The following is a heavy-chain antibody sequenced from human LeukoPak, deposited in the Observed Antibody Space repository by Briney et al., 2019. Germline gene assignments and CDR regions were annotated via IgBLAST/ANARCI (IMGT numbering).Heavy chain of an antibody. CDR1: GFTFSSYG. CDR3: ARDAVPYSSSWYEAFDY. J-gene: IGHJ4*02. D-gene: IGHD6-13*01. V-gene: IGHV3-33*01. Sequence: PGGSLRLSCAASGFTFSSYGMHWVRQAPGKGLEWVAVIWYDGSNKYYADSVKGRFTISRDNSKNTLYLQMNSLRAEDTAVYYCARDAVPYSSSWYEAFDYWGQGTLVTVSS. CDR2: IWYDGSNK.